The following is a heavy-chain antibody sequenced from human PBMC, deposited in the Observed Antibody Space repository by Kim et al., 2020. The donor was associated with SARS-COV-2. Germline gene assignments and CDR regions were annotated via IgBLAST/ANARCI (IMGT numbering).Heavy chain of an antibody. V-gene: IGHV3-9*01. CDR3: ALIPPLYGMDV. CDR1: GFTFGDYA. Sequence: GGSLRLSCAASGFTFGDYAMHWVRQAPGKGLEWVSGISWNSGSIGYADSVKGRFTISRDNAKNSLYLQMNSLRAEDTALYYCALIPPLYGMDVWGQGTTVTVSS. CDR2: ISWNSGSI. J-gene: IGHJ6*02.